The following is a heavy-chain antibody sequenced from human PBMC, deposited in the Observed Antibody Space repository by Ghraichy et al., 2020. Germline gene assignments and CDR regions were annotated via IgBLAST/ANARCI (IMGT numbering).Heavy chain of an antibody. CDR3: ARRPYYYYGMDV. CDR2: IGTAGDT. Sequence: LSLTCAASGFTFSSYDMHWVRQATGKGLEWVSAIGTAGDTYYPGSVKGRFTISRENAKNSLYLQMNSLRAGDTAVYYCARRPYYYYGMDVWGQGTTVTVSS. J-gene: IGHJ6*02. CDR1: GFTFSSYD. V-gene: IGHV3-13*01.